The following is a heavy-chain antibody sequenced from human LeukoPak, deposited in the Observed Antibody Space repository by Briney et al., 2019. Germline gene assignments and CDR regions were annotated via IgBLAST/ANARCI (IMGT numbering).Heavy chain of an antibody. J-gene: IGHJ4*02. D-gene: IGHD3-10*01. CDR2: INHSGST. Sequence: SSETLSLTCAVYGGSFSGYYWGWIRQPPGKGLEWIGEINHSGSTNYNPSLKSRVTISVDTSKNQFSLKLSSVTAADTAVYYCARGRIYYGSGSLPPPYYFDYWGQGTLVTVSS. CDR3: ARGRIYYGSGSLPPPYYFDY. CDR1: GGSFSGYY. V-gene: IGHV4-34*01.